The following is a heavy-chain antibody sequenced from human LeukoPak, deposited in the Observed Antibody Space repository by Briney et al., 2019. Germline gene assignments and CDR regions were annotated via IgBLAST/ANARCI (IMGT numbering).Heavy chain of an antibody. CDR2: IYHSGST. J-gene: IGHJ4*02. V-gene: IGHV4-38-2*02. D-gene: IGHD3-22*01. CDR3: ASPLDYYDSSGYYFDY. CDR1: GYSISSGYY. Sequence: SETLSLTCTVSGYSISSGYYWGWIRQPPGKGLEWIGSIYHSGSTYYNPSLKSRVTISVDTSKNQFSLKLSSVTAADTAVYYCASPLDYYDSSGYYFDYWGQGTLVTVSS.